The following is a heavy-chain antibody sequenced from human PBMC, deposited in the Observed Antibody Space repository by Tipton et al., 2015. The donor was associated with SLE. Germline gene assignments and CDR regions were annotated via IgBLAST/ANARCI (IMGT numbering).Heavy chain of an antibody. CDR2: IYYSGST. D-gene: IGHD3-22*01. CDR1: GGSISSGDYY. V-gene: IGHV4-39*07. J-gene: IGHJ4*02. CDR3: ARDRDYFYDSSGFDY. Sequence: TLSLTCNVSGGSISSGDYYWSWIRQPPGKGLEWIGSIYYSGSTYYNPSLKSRVTISVDTSKNQFSLKLSSVTAADTAVYYCARDRDYFYDSSGFDYWGQGTLVTISS.